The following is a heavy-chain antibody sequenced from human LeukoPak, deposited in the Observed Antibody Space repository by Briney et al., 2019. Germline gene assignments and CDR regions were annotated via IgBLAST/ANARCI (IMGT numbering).Heavy chain of an antibody. V-gene: IGHV4-59*11. D-gene: IGHD2-2*01. J-gene: IGHJ4*02. CDR3: ARGAVRPAYCDF. CDR1: GGSLSSLY. CDR2: IYYSGST. Sequence: PETLSPTCSVVGGSLSSLYWSWIRQPPGKGMGWVGYIYYSGSTNYNPSLKSRVTISVDTSKNQISLKLSSVTAADTAVYYCARGAVRPAYCDFWGQGTLVTGSS.